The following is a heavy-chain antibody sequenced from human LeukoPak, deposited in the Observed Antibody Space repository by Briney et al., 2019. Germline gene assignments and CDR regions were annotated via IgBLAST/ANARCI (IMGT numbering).Heavy chain of an antibody. CDR1: GGSISSYY. V-gene: IGHV4-59*01. CDR2: IYYSGST. CDR3: ATSPPGTYYYYYGMDV. D-gene: IGHD1-26*01. Sequence: PSETLSLTCTVSGGSISSYYWSWIRQPPGKGLEWIGYIYYSGSTNYNPSLKSRVTISVDTSKNQFSLKLSSVTAADTAVYYCATSPPGTYYYYYGMDVWGQGTTVTVSS. J-gene: IGHJ6*02.